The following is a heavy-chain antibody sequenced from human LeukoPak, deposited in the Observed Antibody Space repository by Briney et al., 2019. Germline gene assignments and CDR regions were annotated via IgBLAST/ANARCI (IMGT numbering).Heavy chain of an antibody. CDR1: GYTFIGYY. J-gene: IGHJ4*02. D-gene: IGHD6-13*01. CDR3: ARGGYSSSWYFLSFDY. V-gene: IGHV1-2*04. CDR2: INPNSGGT. Sequence: ASVKVSCKASGYTFIGYYMHWVRQAPGQGLEWMGWINPNSGGTNYAQKFQGWVTMTRDTSISTAYMELSRLRSDDTAVYYCARGGYSSSWYFLSFDYWGQGTLVTVSS.